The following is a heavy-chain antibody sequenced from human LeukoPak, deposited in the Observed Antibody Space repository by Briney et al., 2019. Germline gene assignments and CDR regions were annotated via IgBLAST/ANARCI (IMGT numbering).Heavy chain of an antibody. CDR2: MSSSDDGR. D-gene: IGHD2-8*02. CDR3: ATYRQVLLPFES. V-gene: IGHV3-23*01. CDR1: GFSFSSYA. J-gene: IGHJ4*02. Sequence: GGSLRLSCATSGFSFSSYAMSWVRQAPGKGLEWVSAMSSSDDGRYYAASVRGRFTISRDTSRSTLYLQMNSLRAEDAAVYYCATYRQVLLPFESWGQGTLVTVSS.